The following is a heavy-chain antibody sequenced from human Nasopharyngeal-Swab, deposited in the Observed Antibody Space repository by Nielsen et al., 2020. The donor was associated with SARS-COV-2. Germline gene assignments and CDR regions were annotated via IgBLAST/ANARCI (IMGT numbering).Heavy chain of an antibody. CDR1: GGSISSSSYY. Sequence: SETLSLTCTVSGGSISSSSYYWGWIRQPPGKGLEWIGSIYYSGSTYYNPSLKSRVTISVDTSKNQFSLKLSSVTAADTAVYYCARPDRGITIFGVVDYGMDVWGQGTTVTVSS. CDR3: ARPDRGITIFGVVDYGMDV. J-gene: IGHJ6*02. V-gene: IGHV4-39*01. CDR2: IYYSGST. D-gene: IGHD3-3*01.